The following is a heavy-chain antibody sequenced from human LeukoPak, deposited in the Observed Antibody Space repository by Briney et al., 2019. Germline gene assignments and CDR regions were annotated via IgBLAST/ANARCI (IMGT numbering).Heavy chain of an antibody. J-gene: IGHJ6*02. CDR2: IFTDYRT. Sequence: PGGSLRLSCAASGFTVGTNYMTWVRQAPGKGLEWLSFIFTDYRTYYADSVKGRFTISRDDSKNSVYLEMHSLRAEDTAVYYCARDPIITTDYGLDVWGQGTTVTVSS. CDR3: ARDPIITTDYGLDV. D-gene: IGHD1-1*01. V-gene: IGHV3-66*01. CDR1: GFTVGTNY.